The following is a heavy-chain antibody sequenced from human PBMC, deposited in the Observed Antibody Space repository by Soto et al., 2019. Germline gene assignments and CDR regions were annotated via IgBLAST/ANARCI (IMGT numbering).Heavy chain of an antibody. D-gene: IGHD6-6*01. CDR2: IYYPGST. Sequence: SETLGLTCTVSVYFMSNYYWSWIRPPPGMALEWIGYIYYPGSTHYNPSLKSRVTRSVDTSKIQFSLKRNSVTAADPALYFCASSLYRSSSYFDSWGQGTRVNVSA. CDR1: VYFMSNYY. CDR3: ASSLYRSSSYFDS. V-gene: IGHV4-59*01. J-gene: IGHJ4*02.